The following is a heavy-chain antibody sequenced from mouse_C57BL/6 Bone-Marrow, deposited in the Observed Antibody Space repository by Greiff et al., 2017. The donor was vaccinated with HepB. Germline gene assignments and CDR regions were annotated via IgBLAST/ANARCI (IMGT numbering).Heavy chain of an antibody. V-gene: IGHV1-55*01. CDR1: GYTFTSYW. D-gene: IGHD1-1*02. CDR2: IYPGSGST. J-gene: IGHJ1*03. Sequence: QVQLQQPGAELVKPGASVKMSCKASGYTFTSYWITWVKQRPGQGLEWIGVIYPGSGSTNYNEKFKSKATLTVDTSSSTAYMQLSSLTSEDSAVYGGEKGGRYCWYFDDWGTGTTVTVSS. CDR3: EKGGRYCWYFDD.